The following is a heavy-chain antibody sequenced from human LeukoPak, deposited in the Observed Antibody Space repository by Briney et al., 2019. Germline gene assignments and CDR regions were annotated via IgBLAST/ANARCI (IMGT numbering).Heavy chain of an antibody. Sequence: GGSLRLSCAASGFTFSDYWMTWVRQAPGKGLEWVAGINQHGSEKYYVDSVRGRFTISRDDAKNSLYLQVSSLRTEDTALYYCAKDTQGMTGGFDYWGQGTLVTVSS. CDR1: GFTFSDYW. CDR3: AKDTQGMTGGFDY. CDR2: INQHGSEK. D-gene: IGHD4-23*01. V-gene: IGHV3-7*03. J-gene: IGHJ4*02.